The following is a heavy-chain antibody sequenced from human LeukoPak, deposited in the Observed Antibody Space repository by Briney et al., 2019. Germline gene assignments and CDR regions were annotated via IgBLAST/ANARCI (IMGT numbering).Heavy chain of an antibody. CDR2: ISGSSSDI. CDR3: TRDQYYSDNSGYPSDV. V-gene: IGHV3-21*06. Sequence: GGSLRLSCAASGFTFSVYNMHWVRKAPGKGLEWVSFISGSSSDIYYADSVKGRFTISRDNAKNSLYLQMNSLRAEDTATYYCTRDQYYSDNSGYPSDVWGQGTVVTVSS. CDR1: GFTFSVYN. J-gene: IGHJ3*01. D-gene: IGHD3-22*01.